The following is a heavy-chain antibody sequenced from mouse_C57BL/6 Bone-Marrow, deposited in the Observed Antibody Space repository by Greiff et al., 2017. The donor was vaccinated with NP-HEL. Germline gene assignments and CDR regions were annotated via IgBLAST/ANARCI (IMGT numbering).Heavy chain of an antibody. D-gene: IGHD3-1*01. V-gene: IGHV5-4*03. CDR2: ISDGGSYT. Sequence: EVKLEESGGGLVKPGGSLKLSCAASGFTFSSYAMSWVRQTPEKRLEWVATISDGGSYTYYPDNVKGRFTISRDNAKNNLYLQMSHLKSEDTAMYYCARVGTWGYRYSFAYWGQGTLVTVSA. J-gene: IGHJ3*01. CDR3: ARVGTWGYRYSFAY. CDR1: GFTFSSYA.